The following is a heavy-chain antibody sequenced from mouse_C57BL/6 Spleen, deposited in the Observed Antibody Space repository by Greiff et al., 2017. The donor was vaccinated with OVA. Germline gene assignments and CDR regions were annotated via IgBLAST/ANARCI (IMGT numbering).Heavy chain of an antibody. CDR2: IDPSDSET. CDR1: GYTFTSYW. D-gene: IGHD1-1*01. Sequence: QVQLKQPGAELVRPGSSVKLSCKASGYTFTSYWMHWVKQRPIQGLEWIGNIDPSDSETHYNQKFKDKATLTVDKSSSTAYMQLSSLTSEDSAVYYCARWGPSTVDYWGQGTTLTVSS. CDR3: ARWGPSTVDY. V-gene: IGHV1-52*01. J-gene: IGHJ2*01.